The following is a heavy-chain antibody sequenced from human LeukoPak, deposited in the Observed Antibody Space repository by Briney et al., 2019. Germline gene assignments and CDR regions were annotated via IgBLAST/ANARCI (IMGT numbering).Heavy chain of an antibody. CDR2: IIPILGIA. D-gene: IGHD3-10*01. CDR1: GGTFSSYA. Sequence: ASVKVSCKASGGTFSSYAISWVRQAPGQGLEWMGRIIPILGIANYAQKFQGRVTITADKSTSTAYMELSSLRSEDTAVYYCASIYGSGSYSIDYWGQGTLVTVSS. CDR3: ASIYGSGSYSIDY. J-gene: IGHJ4*02. V-gene: IGHV1-69*04.